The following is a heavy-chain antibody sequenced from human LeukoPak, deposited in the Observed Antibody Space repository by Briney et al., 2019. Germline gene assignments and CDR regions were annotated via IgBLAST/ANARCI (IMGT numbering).Heavy chain of an antibody. CDR2: INPNSGST. D-gene: IGHD3-10*01. V-gene: IGHV1-46*01. CDR3: ARGLSFGNFDY. CDR1: GYTFASYY. Sequence: ASVKVSFKASGYTFASYYMHWVRQAPGQGLEWMGIINPNSGSTTYAQKFQGRVTMTRDTSTTTVNMELSSLRSEDTAVYHCARGLSFGNFDYWGQGTLVTVSS. J-gene: IGHJ4*02.